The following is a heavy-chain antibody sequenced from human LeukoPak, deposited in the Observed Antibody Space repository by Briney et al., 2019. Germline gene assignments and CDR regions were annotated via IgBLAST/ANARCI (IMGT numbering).Heavy chain of an antibody. Sequence: SETLSLTCTVSGGSISSYYWSWIRQPPGKGLEWIGEINHSGSTNYNPSLKSRVTISVDTSKNQFSLKLSSVTAADTAVYYCARRLAVAAHRRGWFDPWGQGTLVTVSS. CDR2: INHSGST. D-gene: IGHD6-6*01. CDR3: ARRLAVAAHRRGWFDP. J-gene: IGHJ5*02. V-gene: IGHV4-34*01. CDR1: GGSISSYY.